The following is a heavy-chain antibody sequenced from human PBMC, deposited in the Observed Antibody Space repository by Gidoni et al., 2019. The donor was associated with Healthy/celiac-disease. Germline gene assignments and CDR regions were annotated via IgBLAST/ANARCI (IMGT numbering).Heavy chain of an antibody. J-gene: IGHJ5*02. CDR1: GGSISSSSYY. V-gene: IGHV4-39*01. D-gene: IGHD6-6*01. Sequence: QLQLQESGPGLVKPSETLSLTCTVSGGSISSSSYYWGWIRQPPGKGLEWIGSIYYSGSTYYNPSLKSRVTISVDTSKNQFSLKLSSVTAADTAVYYCARRAAARPSWFDPWGQGTLVTVSS. CDR3: ARRAAARPSWFDP. CDR2: IYYSGST.